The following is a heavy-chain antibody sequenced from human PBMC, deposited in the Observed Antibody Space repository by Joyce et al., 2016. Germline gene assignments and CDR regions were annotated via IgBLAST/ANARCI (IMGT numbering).Heavy chain of an antibody. D-gene: IGHD6-6*01. J-gene: IGHJ6*02. CDR1: GYSFSSYW. CDR3: ARRNMGIASRPDVDYGMDV. V-gene: IGHV5-51*01. CDR2: INPGDSNV. Sequence: EVQLVQSGAEVKKPGESLKISCKGSGYSFSSYWIAWVRQMPGKGLGCMGIINPGDSNVIYSLSSQGQATISSDKATSTAYLQWSSLKASDTAMYYCARRNMGIASRPDVDYGMDVWGQGTTVTVSS.